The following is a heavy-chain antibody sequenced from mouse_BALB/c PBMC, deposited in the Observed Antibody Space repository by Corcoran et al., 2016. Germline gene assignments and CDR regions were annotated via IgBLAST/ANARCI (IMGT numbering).Heavy chain of an antibody. CDR2: LWWDYAK. J-gene: IGHJ2*01. CDR3: ARYGSSYYFVY. D-gene: IGHD1-1*01. CDR1: GFSLSTSGMG. V-gene: IGHV8-8*01. Sequence: QVTLKESGPGILKPSQTLSLTCSFSGFSLSTSGMGVGWIRQPSGKGLEWLAHLWWDYAKYYNPTLKSQLRISKDTSRNQVFHKSTSVDTADTATYYGARYGSSYYFVYWGQGTTLTVSS.